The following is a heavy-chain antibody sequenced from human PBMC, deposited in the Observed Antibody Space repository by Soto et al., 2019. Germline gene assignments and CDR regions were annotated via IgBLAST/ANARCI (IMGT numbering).Heavy chain of an antibody. CDR1: GYSFTSYW. CDR3: ARLHNVDTAMALDAFDI. J-gene: IGHJ3*02. V-gene: IGHV5-51*01. CDR2: IYPGDSDT. Sequence: LKISCKGSGYSFTSYWIGWVRQMPGKGLEWMGIIYPGDSDTRYSPSFQGQVTISADKSISTAYLQWSSLKASDTAMCYCARLHNVDTAMALDAFDIWGQGTMVTVSS. D-gene: IGHD5-18*01.